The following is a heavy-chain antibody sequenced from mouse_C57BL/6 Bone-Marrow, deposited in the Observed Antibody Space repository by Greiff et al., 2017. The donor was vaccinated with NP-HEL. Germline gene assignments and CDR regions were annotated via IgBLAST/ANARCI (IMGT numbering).Heavy chain of an antibody. CDR3: TTGLITTVVATGAY. V-gene: IGHV14-4*01. Sequence: EVQLQESGAGLVRPGASVKLSCTASGFNIKDDYMHWVKQRPEQGLEWIGWIDPENGDTEYASKFQGKATISADTTSNTAYLQLSSLTSEDAAVYYCTTGLITTVVATGAYWGQGTLVTVSA. J-gene: IGHJ3*01. CDR1: GFNIKDDY. D-gene: IGHD1-1*01. CDR2: IDPENGDT.